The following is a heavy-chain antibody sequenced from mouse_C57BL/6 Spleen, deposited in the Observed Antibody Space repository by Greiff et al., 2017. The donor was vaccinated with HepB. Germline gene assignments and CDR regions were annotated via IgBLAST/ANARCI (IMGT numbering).Heavy chain of an antibody. CDR3: ARDYYGSSYLYAMDY. CDR1: GFTFSDYG. CDR2: ISSGSSTI. J-gene: IGHJ4*01. V-gene: IGHV5-17*01. D-gene: IGHD1-1*01. Sequence: DVHLVESGGGLVKPGGSLKLSCAASGFTFSDYGMNWVRQAPEKGLEWVAYISSGSSTIYYADTVKGRFTIYRNNAKNTLFLQMTSLSSDDKAMYYCARDYYGSSYLYAMDYWGQGTSVTVSS.